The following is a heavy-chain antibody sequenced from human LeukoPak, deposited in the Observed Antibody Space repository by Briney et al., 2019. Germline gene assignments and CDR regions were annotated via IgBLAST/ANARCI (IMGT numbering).Heavy chain of an antibody. V-gene: IGHV4-59*01. J-gene: IGHJ4*02. D-gene: IGHD2-8*01. Sequence: SETLSLTCTVSSGSISYFYWNWIRQPPGKGLEWIGYIHYTGSTNYNPSLKSRVTISVDTSKNQLSLKLSSVTAADTAVYYCATYTNRLHYWGQGTLVTVSS. CDR1: SGSISYFY. CDR2: IHYTGST. CDR3: ATYTNRLHY.